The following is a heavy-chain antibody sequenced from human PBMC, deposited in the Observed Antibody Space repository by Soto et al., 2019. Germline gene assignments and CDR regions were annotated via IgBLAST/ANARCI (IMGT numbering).Heavy chain of an antibody. Sequence: QLQLPASGPGLVKPSETLSLPCTVSGGSIRSSSYYWGWISQPPGKGMEWIGSIFYSGSPYYNPSLKRRVTISVDTAKNPFSLKMGSVAAADTAVSYCACLVSGGYSYVFYYYGMDVWGPGTTVTVSS. D-gene: IGHD5-18*01. J-gene: IGHJ6*01. CDR3: ACLVSGGYSYVFYYYGMDV. V-gene: IGHV4-39*01. CDR2: IFYSGSP. CDR1: GGSIRSSSYY.